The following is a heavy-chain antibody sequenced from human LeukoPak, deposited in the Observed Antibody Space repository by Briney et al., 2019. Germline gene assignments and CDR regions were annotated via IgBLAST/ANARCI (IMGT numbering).Heavy chain of an antibody. CDR3: ARSGYQYYYYYYMDV. CDR2: IIPIFGTA. D-gene: IGHD2-15*01. V-gene: IGHV1-69*05. Sequence: SVKVSCKASGGTFSSYAISWVRQAPGQGLEWMGGIIPIFGTANYAQKFQGRVTITTDESTSTAYMELSSLKSEDTAVYYCARSGYQYYYYYYMDVWGKGTTVTVSS. J-gene: IGHJ6*03. CDR1: GGTFSSYA.